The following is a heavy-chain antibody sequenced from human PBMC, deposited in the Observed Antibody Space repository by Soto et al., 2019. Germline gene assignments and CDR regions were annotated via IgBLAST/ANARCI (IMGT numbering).Heavy chain of an antibody. CDR1: GYTFTTYA. Sequence: ASVKCSCRSSGYTFTTYAVHWVRHSPGQSLEWMGCINSGNGTTKYSQKFPGRVTITRDTSASTAYMELSSLRSEDTAVYYCARDRRYGIAAIVWYGMDVWGQGTTVTVSS. CDR2: INSGNGTT. V-gene: IGHV1-3*01. D-gene: IGHD6-13*01. CDR3: ARDRRYGIAAIVWYGMDV. J-gene: IGHJ6*02.